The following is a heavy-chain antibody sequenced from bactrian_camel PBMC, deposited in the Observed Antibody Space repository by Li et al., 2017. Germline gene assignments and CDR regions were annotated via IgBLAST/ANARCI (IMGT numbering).Heavy chain of an antibody. V-gene: IGHV3-3*01. D-gene: IGHD2*01. CDR1: GLTNRVRA. CDR2: VWTTIGRT. Sequence: HVQLVESGGGSVRAGGSLRLSCAASGLTNRVRAMAWFRQAPGKERVGVASVWTTIGRTIYADSAKDRFTISQGNAKNSVYLQMNSLKLEDTAMYYCAADFGPYCSGSYLARRANFEGQGTQVTVS. J-gene: IGHJ4*01.